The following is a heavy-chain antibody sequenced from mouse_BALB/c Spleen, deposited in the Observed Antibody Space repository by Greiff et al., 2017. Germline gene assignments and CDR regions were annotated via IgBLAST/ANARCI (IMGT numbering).Heavy chain of an antibody. Sequence: EVMLVESGGGLVQPGGSRKLSCAASGFTFSSFGMHWVRQAPEKGLEWVAYISSGSSTIYYADTVKGRFTISRDNPKNTLFLQMTSLRSEDTAMYYCARSPITTVVSYFDYWGQGTTLTVSS. D-gene: IGHD1-1*01. CDR2: ISSGSSTI. V-gene: IGHV5-17*02. J-gene: IGHJ2*01. CDR1: GFTFSSFG. CDR3: ARSPITTVVSYFDY.